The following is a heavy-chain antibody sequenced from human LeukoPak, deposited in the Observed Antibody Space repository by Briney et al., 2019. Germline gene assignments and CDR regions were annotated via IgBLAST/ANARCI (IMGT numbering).Heavy chain of an antibody. CDR3: AKAPVTTCRGAFCYPFDY. V-gene: IGHV3-23*01. Sequence: GGSLRLSCAASGFTLSSYAMSWVRQAPGKGLEWVSAISDTGNTYHADSVKGRFTIFRDSSKNTLFLQMNRLRPEDAAVYYCAKAPVTTCRGAFCYPFDYWGLGTLVTVSS. CDR1: GFTLSSYA. J-gene: IGHJ4*02. CDR2: ISDTGNT. D-gene: IGHD2-15*01.